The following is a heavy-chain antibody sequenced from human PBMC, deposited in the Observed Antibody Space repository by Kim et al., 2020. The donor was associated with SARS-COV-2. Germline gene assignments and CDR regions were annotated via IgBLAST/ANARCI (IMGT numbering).Heavy chain of an antibody. Sequence: SETLSLTCTVSGGSISSYYWSWIRQPPGKGLEWIGYIYYSGSTNYNPSLKSRVTISVDTSKNQFSLKLSSVTAADTAVYYCARRVRGVGKMDVWGQGTTVTVSS. J-gene: IGHJ6*02. CDR2: IYYSGST. D-gene: IGHD3-10*01. CDR1: GGSISSYY. V-gene: IGHV4-59*08. CDR3: ARRVRGVGKMDV.